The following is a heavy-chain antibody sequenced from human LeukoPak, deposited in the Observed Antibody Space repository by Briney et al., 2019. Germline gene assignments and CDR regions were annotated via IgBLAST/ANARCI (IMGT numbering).Heavy chain of an antibody. D-gene: IGHD3-10*01. CDR1: GFTFSSYW. V-gene: IGHV4-34*01. CDR2: INHSGST. Sequence: PGGSLRLSCAASGFTFSSYWMSWIRQPPGKGLEWIGEINHSGSTNYNPSLKSRVTISVDTSKNQFSLKLSSVTAADTAVYYCARGRITMVRLPLDPWGQGTLVTVSS. CDR3: ARGRITMVRLPLDP. J-gene: IGHJ5*02.